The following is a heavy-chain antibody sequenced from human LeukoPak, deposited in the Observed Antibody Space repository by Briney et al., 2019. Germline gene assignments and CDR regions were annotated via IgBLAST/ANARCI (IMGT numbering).Heavy chain of an antibody. V-gene: IGHV4-38-2*02. CDR2: IYHSGST. D-gene: IGHD1-26*01. CDR1: GYSISSANY. J-gene: IGHJ6*03. CDR3: ARVGATSYYYYMDV. Sequence: PSETLSLTCTVSGYSISSANYWDWIRQPPGKGLEWIGSIYHSGSTYYNPSLKSRVTISVDTSKKQLSLKLTSVTAADTAVYYCARVGATSYYYYMDVWGKGTTVTVSS.